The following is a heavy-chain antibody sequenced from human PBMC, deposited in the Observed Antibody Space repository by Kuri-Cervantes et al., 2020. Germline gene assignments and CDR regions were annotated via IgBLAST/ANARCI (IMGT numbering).Heavy chain of an antibody. CDR1: GFTFSSYS. CDR3: ARRMILRGDGEVDY. Sequence: ETLSHTCAASGFTFSSYSMNWVRQAPGKGLEWVSFISSSSSYKYYADSVKCRVTISSDNAKNSLHLPMNSLSVEATAVYYCARRMILRGDGEVDYWGQGTLVTVSS. J-gene: IGHJ4*02. V-gene: IGHV3-21*01. CDR2: ISSSSSYK. D-gene: IGHD3-22*01.